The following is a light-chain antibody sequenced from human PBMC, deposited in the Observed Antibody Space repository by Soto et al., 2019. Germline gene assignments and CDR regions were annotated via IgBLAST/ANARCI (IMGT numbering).Light chain of an antibody. Sequence: EIVKRQSSDKVSVSIGEGAELSCRASQSVGSRVAWYQQKFGQPPRLLIYATSTRANGIPARFSGSRSRTAFTLSISSRQTVVVAIYACQKKNTRRPTPCGQG. J-gene: IGKJ1*01. CDR1: QSVGSR. CDR3: QKKNTRRPTP. V-gene: IGKV3-15*01. CDR2: ATS.